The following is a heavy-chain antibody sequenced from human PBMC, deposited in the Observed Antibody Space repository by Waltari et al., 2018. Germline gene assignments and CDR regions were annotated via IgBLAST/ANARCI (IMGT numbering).Heavy chain of an antibody. CDR1: GYSFTGYW. Sequence: EVQLVQSGAEVKKPGESLKISCKGSGYSFTGYWIGWVRQMPGKGLEWLGIIYPGDSDTRYPSFQGPVTISADKSISTAYLQWNRLKVSDIAMYYFARHRDGYIDYWGQGTLVTVSS. J-gene: IGHJ4*02. CDR2: IYPGDSDT. V-gene: IGHV5-51*01. CDR3: ARHRDGYIDY.